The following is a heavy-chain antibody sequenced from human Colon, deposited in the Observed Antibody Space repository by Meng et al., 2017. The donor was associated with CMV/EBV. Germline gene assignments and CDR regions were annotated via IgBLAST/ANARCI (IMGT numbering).Heavy chain of an antibody. D-gene: IGHD5-12*01. V-gene: IGHV2-5*02. CDR3: VRRSYSGQDDY. CDR1: CVSFFTDNAG. Sequence: KAAGPTLLTPTPTLSLACSFSCVSFFTDNAGVGWIRHPLGKALEWLGFIYWDDDTRYSQSLNTIPTINRDTTKNQVILSMTNMDPADTATYYCVRRSYSGQDDYWGQGTLVTVSS. J-gene: IGHJ4*02. CDR2: IYWDDDT.